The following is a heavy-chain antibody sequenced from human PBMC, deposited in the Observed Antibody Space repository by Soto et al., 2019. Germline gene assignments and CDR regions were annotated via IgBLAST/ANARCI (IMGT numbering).Heavy chain of an antibody. D-gene: IGHD2-15*01. Sequence: QVQLVQSGGGVVQPGTSLRLSCAASGFIFSDYVMYWFRQTPGKGLEWMAVISYDGTNKHYANSVKGRFFISRDNSNNTLFLQMGTCSRETSAISAALRGIVNLYFPDW. CDR2: ISYDGTNK. CDR3: LRGIVNLYFPD. CDR1: GFIFSDYV. V-gene: IGHV3-30*15. J-gene: IGHJ1*01.